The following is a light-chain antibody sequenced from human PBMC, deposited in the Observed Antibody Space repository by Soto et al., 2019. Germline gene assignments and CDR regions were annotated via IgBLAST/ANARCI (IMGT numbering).Light chain of an antibody. Sequence: DIQMTQSPSSLSASVGDRGTITCQASQNMNNYLNWYKQKPGSAPKLLIYDASNLEAGVPSRFRGSGSGTDFTFTISRLQPEDIATYYCQQYENLPTFGQGTRREIK. V-gene: IGKV1-33*01. J-gene: IGKJ5*01. CDR2: DAS. CDR1: QNMNNY. CDR3: QQYENLPT.